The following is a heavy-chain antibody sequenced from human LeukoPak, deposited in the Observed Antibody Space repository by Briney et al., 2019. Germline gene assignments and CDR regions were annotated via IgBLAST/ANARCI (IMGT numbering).Heavy chain of an antibody. CDR1: GYTFTGYY. CDR2: INPNSGGT. D-gene: IGHD3-22*01. Sequence: ASVKVSCKASGYTFTGYYMHWVRQAPGQGLEWMGWINPNSGGTNYAQKFQGRVTMTRDTSISTAYMELSRLRSDDTAVYYCARDRPDSSGYFYYFDYWGQGTLVTVSS. J-gene: IGHJ4*02. CDR3: ARDRPDSSGYFYYFDY. V-gene: IGHV1-2*02.